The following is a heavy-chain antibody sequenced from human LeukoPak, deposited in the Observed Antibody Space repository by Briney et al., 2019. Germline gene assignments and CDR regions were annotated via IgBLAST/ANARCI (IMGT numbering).Heavy chain of an antibody. V-gene: IGHV4-30-2*03. CDR3: ARRDFTSRKYYFDY. CDR2: IYHSGST. D-gene: IGHD3-3*01. J-gene: IGHJ4*02. Sequence: SQTLSLTCAVSGGSISSGGYSWSWIRQPPGKGLEWIGYIYHSGSTYYNPSLKSRVTISVDTSKNQFSLKLSSVTAADTAVYYCARRDFTSRKYYFDYWGQGTLVTVSS. CDR1: GGSISSGGYS.